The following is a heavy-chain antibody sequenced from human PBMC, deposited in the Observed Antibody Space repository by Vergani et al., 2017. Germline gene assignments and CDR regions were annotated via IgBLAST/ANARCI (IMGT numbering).Heavy chain of an antibody. CDR3: ARARGVVAVDAFDI. CDR1: GFTFSSYG. CDR2: ISYDGSNK. Sequence: QVQLVESGGGVVQPGRSLRLSCAASGFTFSSYGMHWVRQAPGKGLEWVAVISYDGSNKYYADSVKGRFTISRDNSKNTLYLQMNSLRAEDTAVYYCARARGVVAVDAFDIWGQGTMVTVSS. J-gene: IGHJ3*02. D-gene: IGHD6-19*01. V-gene: IGHV3-30*03.